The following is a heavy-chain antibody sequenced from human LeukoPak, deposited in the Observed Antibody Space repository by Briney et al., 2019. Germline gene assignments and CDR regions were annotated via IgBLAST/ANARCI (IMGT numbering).Heavy chain of an antibody. V-gene: IGHV3-23*01. CDR3: AKDWDQLLYCFDY. Sequence: AGSLRLSCAASGFTFSSYAMSWVPQAPGQGLKWVSAIGGSGASTYYADSVKGRFTISRDNSKNTLYLQMNSLRAEDTAVYYCAKDWDQLLYCFDYWGQGTLVTVSS. CDR1: GFTFSSYA. J-gene: IGHJ4*02. D-gene: IGHD2-2*01. CDR2: IGGSGAST.